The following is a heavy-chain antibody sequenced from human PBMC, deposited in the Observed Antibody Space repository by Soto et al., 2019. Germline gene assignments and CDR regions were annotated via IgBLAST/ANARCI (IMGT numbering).Heavy chain of an antibody. Sequence: QVQLVQSGAEVKKPGASVKVSCKTSGYTFTNFGISWVRQAPGQGLEWMGGISTYNGNTNYAQKFQGSVTMTTDTPTSKAYMEPRSMTSDDRAVYYCAGGGTPIDSWGQGTLVTVSS. V-gene: IGHV1-18*01. CDR3: AGGGTPIDS. J-gene: IGHJ4*02. CDR2: ISTYNGNT. D-gene: IGHD3-16*01. CDR1: GYTFTNFG.